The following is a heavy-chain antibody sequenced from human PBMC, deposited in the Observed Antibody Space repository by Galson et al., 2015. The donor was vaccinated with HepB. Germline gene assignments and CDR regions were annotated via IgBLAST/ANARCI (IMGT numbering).Heavy chain of an antibody. J-gene: IGHJ4*02. CDR1: GFTFSNYW. D-gene: IGHD5-18*01. CDR2: IKQDGREK. Sequence: SLRLSCAASGFTFSNYWLTWARQAPGKGLEWVANIKQDGREKYYVDSVKGRFTISRDNAKNTLYLQMNSLRGEDTAMYYCARDLAIFFYNYGYSNRGPGTLVTAAS. V-gene: IGHV3-7*03. CDR3: ARDLAIFFYNYGYSN.